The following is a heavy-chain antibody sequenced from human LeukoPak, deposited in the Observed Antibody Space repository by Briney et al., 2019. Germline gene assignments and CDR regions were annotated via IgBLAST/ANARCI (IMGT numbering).Heavy chain of an antibody. V-gene: IGHV1-46*01. Sequence: GASVKVSCKASRYTVTNFYIQWVRQAPGQGLEWMGIINPSGGNTSYAPKFQGRVTMTRDTSTSTVYMELSSLRSEDTAVYYCARASLHPTTYYSDKFDYWGQGTLVTVSS. CDR3: ARASLHPTTYYSDKFDY. D-gene: IGHD3-10*01. CDR1: RYTVTNFY. CDR2: INPSGGNT. J-gene: IGHJ4*02.